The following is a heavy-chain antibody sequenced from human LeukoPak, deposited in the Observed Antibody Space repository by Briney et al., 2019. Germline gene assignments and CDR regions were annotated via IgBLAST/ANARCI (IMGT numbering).Heavy chain of an antibody. J-gene: IGHJ3*01. CDR1: GGSISSGSYY. CDR3: ARHRGGGDDAFDL. Sequence: PSQTLSLTCTVSGGSISSGSYYWSWIRQPAGKGLEWIGRIYTSGSTNYNPSLKSRVTISVDTSKNQFSLKLSSVTAADTAVYYCARHRGGGDDAFDLWGQGTMVTVSS. V-gene: IGHV4-61*02. D-gene: IGHD4-23*01. CDR2: IYTSGST.